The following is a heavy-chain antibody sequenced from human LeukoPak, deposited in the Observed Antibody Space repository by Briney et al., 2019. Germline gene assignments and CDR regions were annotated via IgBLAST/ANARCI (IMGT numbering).Heavy chain of an antibody. CDR1: GGSISSSSYY. CDR2: IYYSGST. V-gene: IGHV4-39*07. CDR3: VRGATAPDAFDI. D-gene: IGHD1-26*01. J-gene: IGHJ3*02. Sequence: SETLSLTCTVSGGSISSSSYYWGWIRQPPGKGLEWIGSIYYSGSTYYNPSLKSRVTISVDTSRNQFSLKLSSVTAADTAVYYCVRGATAPDAFDIWGQGTMVTVSS.